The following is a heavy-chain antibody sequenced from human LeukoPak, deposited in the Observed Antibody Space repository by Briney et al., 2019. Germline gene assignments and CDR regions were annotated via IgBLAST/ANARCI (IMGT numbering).Heavy chain of an antibody. CDR3: ARASIAYYFDY. CDR1: GFTFSSYA. V-gene: IGHV3-64*01. Sequence: GGSLRLSCAASGFTFSSYAMHWVRQAPGKGLEYVSAISSNGGSTYYANSVKGRFTISRDNSKNTLYLQMGSLRAEDMAVYYCARASIAYYFDYWGQGTLVTVSS. D-gene: IGHD6-13*01. CDR2: ISSNGGST. J-gene: IGHJ4*02.